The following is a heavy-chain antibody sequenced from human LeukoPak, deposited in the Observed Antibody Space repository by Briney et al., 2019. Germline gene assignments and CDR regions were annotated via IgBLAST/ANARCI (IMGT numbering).Heavy chain of an antibody. V-gene: IGHV3-23*01. CDR3: AKGTTYYDILTGYGYPYYFDY. CDR2: ISGSGGST. CDR1: GFTFSSYA. Sequence: GGSLRLSCAASGFTFSSYAMSWVRQAPGKGLEWVSAISGSGGSTYYADSVKGRFTISRDNSKNTLYVQMTSLRAEDTATYYCAKGTTYYDILTGYGYPYYFDYWGQGTLVTVSS. J-gene: IGHJ4*02. D-gene: IGHD3-9*01.